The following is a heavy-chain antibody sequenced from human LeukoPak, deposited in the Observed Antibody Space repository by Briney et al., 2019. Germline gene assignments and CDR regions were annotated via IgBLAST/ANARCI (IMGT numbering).Heavy chain of an antibody. CDR3: ARGDYYDSSGYFS. D-gene: IGHD3-22*01. J-gene: IGHJ4*02. Sequence: GGSLRLSCAASGFPFSSYSMNWVRPAPGKGLEWVSSISSSSSYIYYADSVKGRFTISRDNAKNSLYLQMNSLRAEDTAVYYCARGDYYDSSGYFSWGQGTLVTVSS. CDR2: ISSSSSYI. CDR1: GFPFSSYS. V-gene: IGHV3-21*01.